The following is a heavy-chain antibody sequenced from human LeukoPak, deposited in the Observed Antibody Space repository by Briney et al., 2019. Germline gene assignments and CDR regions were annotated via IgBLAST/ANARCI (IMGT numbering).Heavy chain of an antibody. CDR2: INTNTGNP. J-gene: IGHJ4*02. Sequence: ASVKVSCKASGYTFSTYPLNWVRQAPGQGLEWMGWINTNTGNPTYAQGFTGRFVFSLDTSVSTAYLQISSLKAEDTAVYYCVRDHGSGWDLLDYWGQGTLVTVSS. CDR1: GYTFSTYP. D-gene: IGHD6-19*01. V-gene: IGHV7-4-1*02. CDR3: VRDHGSGWDLLDY.